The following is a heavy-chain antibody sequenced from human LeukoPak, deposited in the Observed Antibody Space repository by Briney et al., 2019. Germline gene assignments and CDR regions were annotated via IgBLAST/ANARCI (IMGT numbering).Heavy chain of an antibody. CDR2: IDHGGST. V-gene: IGHV4-38-2*01. CDR1: GYFISSGDY. D-gene: IGHD3-3*01. CDR3: ASLYYDFWSGYYDAFDI. J-gene: IGHJ3*02. Sequence: SETLSLTCAVSGYFISSGDYWCWIRQPPGKGLEGIVSIDHGGSTYYNPSLKSRVTISVDTSKNQFSLKLSSVTAADTAVYYCASLYYDFWSGYYDAFDIWGQGTMVTVSS.